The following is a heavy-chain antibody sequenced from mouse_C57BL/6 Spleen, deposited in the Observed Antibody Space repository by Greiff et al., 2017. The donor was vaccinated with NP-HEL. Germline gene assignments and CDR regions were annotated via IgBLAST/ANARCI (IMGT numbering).Heavy chain of an antibody. CDR2: IDPSDSET. CDR1: GYTFTSYW. Sequence: VQLQQPGAELVRPGSSVKLSCKASGYTFTSYWMHWVKQRPIQGLDWIGNIDPSDSETHYNQKFKDKATLTVDKSSSTAYMQLSSLTSEDSAVYYCARSYGSSPGYWGQGTTLTVSS. D-gene: IGHD1-1*01. J-gene: IGHJ2*01. V-gene: IGHV1-52*01. CDR3: ARSYGSSPGY.